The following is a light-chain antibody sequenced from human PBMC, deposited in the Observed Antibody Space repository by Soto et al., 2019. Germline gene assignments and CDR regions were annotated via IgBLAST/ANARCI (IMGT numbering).Light chain of an antibody. CDR2: EVS. Sequence: QSALTQPASVSGSPGQSITISCTGTSSDVGGYNYVSWYQQHQGQAHKLLIYEVSNRPSGVSNRFSGSKSGNTAYLTISGLQADDEADYYCSSYTSSSTPYVFGTGTKVTVL. CDR1: SSDVGGYNY. J-gene: IGLJ1*01. V-gene: IGLV2-14*01. CDR3: SSYTSSSTPYV.